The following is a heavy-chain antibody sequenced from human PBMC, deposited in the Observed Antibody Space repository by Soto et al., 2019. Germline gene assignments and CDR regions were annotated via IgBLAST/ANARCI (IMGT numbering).Heavy chain of an antibody. V-gene: IGHV4-59*01. CDR2: IFYSGST. CDR3: ARVSDVRLYASGWYLDF. CDR1: GGSITSYY. D-gene: IGHD6-19*01. Sequence: SETLSLTCTVSGGSITSYYWSWIRQPPGKGLEWIGYIFYSGSTNYNPSLKSRVTISVDTSKNQFSLNLSSVTAADTAVYFCARVSDVRLYASGWYLDFWGNGTLVTVSS. J-gene: IGHJ4*01.